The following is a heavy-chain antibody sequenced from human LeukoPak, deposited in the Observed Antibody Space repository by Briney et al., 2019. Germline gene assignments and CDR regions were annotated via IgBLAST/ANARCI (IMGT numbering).Heavy chain of an antibody. CDR2: INHSGST. V-gene: IGHV4-34*01. J-gene: IGHJ5*02. CDR3: ASGARDIVVVAAAKPWFDP. Sequence: SETLSLTCAVYGGSFSGYYWSWIRQPPGKGLEWIGEINHSGSTNYNPSLKSRVTISVDTSKNQFSLKLSSVTAADTAVYYCASGARDIVVVAAAKPWFDPWGQGTLVTVSS. D-gene: IGHD2-2*01. CDR1: GGSFSGYY.